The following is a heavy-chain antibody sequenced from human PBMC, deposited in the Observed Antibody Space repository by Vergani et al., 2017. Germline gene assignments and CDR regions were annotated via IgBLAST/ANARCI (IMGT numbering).Heavy chain of an antibody. J-gene: IGHJ4*02. V-gene: IGHV1-69*01. Sequence: QVQLVQSGAEVKKPGSSVKVSCKASGGTFSSSAISWVRQAPGQGLEGMGGIIPIFGTANYAQNFQGSVTITADESTRTAYMELISLRSEDTALYYCARVRGDGYSGRLDYWGQGTLVTVSS. D-gene: IGHD5-24*01. CDR1: GGTFSSSA. CDR3: ARVRGDGYSGRLDY. CDR2: IIPIFGTA.